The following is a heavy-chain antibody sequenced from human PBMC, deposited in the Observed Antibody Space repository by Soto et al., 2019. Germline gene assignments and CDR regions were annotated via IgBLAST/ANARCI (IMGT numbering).Heavy chain of an antibody. CDR2: ITGRGGSK. Sequence: GGSLRLSCAASAFAFSNYAMSWVRQAPGKGLEWVSGITGRGGSKYYVDSVKGRFTISRDNSKNTLYLQMNSLRAEDTAVYYCAKDLDSSTWFRGYGFDYWGQGTLVTVSS. CDR1: AFAFSNYA. J-gene: IGHJ4*02. V-gene: IGHV3-23*01. D-gene: IGHD6-13*01. CDR3: AKDLDSSTWFRGYGFDY.